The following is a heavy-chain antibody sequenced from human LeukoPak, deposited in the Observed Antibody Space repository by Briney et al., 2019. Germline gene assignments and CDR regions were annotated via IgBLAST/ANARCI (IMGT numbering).Heavy chain of an antibody. CDR3: ASGEGPIFGVVVYYFDY. CDR1: GGTFSSYA. Sequence: SVKVSCKASGGTFSSYAISWVRQAPGQGLEWMGGIIPIFGTANYAQKFQGRVTITADESTSTAYMGLSSLRSEDTAVYYCASGEGPIFGVVVYYFDYWGQGTLVTVSS. J-gene: IGHJ4*02. D-gene: IGHD3-3*01. CDR2: IIPIFGTA. V-gene: IGHV1-69*13.